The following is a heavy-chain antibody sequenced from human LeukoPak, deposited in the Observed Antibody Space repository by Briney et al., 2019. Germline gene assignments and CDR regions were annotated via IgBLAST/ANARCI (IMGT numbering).Heavy chain of an antibody. Sequence: SGRSLRLSCAASGFTFDDYAMHWVRQAPGKGLEWVSGISWNSGSIGYADSVKGRFTISGDNAKNSLYLQMNSLRAEDMALYYCAKADSSGWYGAFDIWGQGTMVTVSS. J-gene: IGHJ3*02. CDR2: ISWNSGSI. CDR1: GFTFDDYA. D-gene: IGHD6-19*01. V-gene: IGHV3-9*03. CDR3: AKADSSGWYGAFDI.